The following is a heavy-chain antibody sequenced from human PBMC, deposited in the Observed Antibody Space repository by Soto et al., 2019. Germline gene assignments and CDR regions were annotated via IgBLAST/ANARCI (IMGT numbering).Heavy chain of an antibody. J-gene: IGHJ6*02. CDR2: ISAYNGNT. D-gene: IGHD2-2*01. CDR1: GGTFSSYA. CDR3: ARATRSDCSSTSCIYYYYYGMDV. V-gene: IGHV1-18*01. Sequence: GASVKVSCKASGGTFSSYAISWVRQAPGQGLEWMGWISAYNGNTNYAQKLQGRVTMTTDTSTSTAYMELRSLRSDDPAVYYCARATRSDCSSTSCIYYYYYGMDVWGQGTTVTVSS.